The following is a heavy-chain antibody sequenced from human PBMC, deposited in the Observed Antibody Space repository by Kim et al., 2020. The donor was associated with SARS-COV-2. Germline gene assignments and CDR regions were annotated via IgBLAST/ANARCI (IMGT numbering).Heavy chain of an antibody. CDR3: ARFPPVKPDYGDLHY. Sequence: GESLKISCKASGYSFTSYWIGWVRQMPGKGLEWMGIIYPGDSDTRYSPSFQGQVTISADTSITTAYLQWSSLKASDTAIYYCARFPPVKPDYGDLHYWGQGTLVTVSS. J-gene: IGHJ4*02. CDR2: IYPGDSDT. CDR1: GYSFTSYW. V-gene: IGHV5-51*01. D-gene: IGHD4-17*01.